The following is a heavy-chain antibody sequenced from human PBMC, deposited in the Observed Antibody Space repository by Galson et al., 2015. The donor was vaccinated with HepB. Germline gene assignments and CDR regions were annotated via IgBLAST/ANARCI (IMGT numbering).Heavy chain of an antibody. V-gene: IGHV3-21*01. CDR2: ISSSSSYI. D-gene: IGHD6-19*01. CDR1: GFTFSSYS. CDR3: ARAPQWLDDGFDY. J-gene: IGHJ4*02. Sequence: SLRLSCAASGFTFSSYSMNWVRQAPGKGLEWVSSISSSSSYIYYADSVKGRFTISRDNAKNSLYLQMNSLRAEDTAVYYCARAPQWLDDGFDYWGQGTLVTVSS.